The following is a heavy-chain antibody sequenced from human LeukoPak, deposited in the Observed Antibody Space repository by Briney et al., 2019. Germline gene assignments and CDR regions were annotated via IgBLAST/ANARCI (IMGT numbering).Heavy chain of an antibody. V-gene: IGHV3-66*01. Sequence: PGGSLRLSCAASGLTVGFKCMSWVRQAPGKGLEWVSIIYSGGSSYYADSVKGGFTVSRDTSKNTLYLQMNSLRAEDTAVYYCPPRPDVNDFPYFDYWAQGTLVTVSS. CDR2: IYSGGSS. J-gene: IGHJ4*02. CDR1: GLTVGFKC. D-gene: IGHD5/OR15-5a*01. CDR3: PPRPDVNDFPYFDY.